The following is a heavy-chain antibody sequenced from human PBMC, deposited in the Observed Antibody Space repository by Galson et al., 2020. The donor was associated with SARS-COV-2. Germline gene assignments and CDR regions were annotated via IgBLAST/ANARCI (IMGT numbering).Heavy chain of an antibody. Sequence: SETLSLTCAVYGGSFSGYYWSWIRQPPGKGLEWIGEINHSGSTNYSPSLKSRVTISVDTSKNQFSLKLSSVTAADTAVYYCARVRGITMIVDHIGEFDYWGQGTLVTVSS. CDR3: ARVRGITMIVDHIGEFDY. CDR1: GGSFSGYY. J-gene: IGHJ4*02. D-gene: IGHD3-22*01. V-gene: IGHV4-34*01. CDR2: INHSGST.